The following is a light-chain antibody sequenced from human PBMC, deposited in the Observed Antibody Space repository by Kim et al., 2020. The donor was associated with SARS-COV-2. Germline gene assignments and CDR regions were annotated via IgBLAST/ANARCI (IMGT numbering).Light chain of an antibody. CDR2: LGS. Sequence: DIVMTQSPRSLPVTPGEPASISCRSSQSLLHSNGYNYLDWYLQKPGQSPQLLIYLGSNRASGVPDRFSGSGSGTDFTLKISRVEAEDVGVYYCMQALQTPCTFGQGTKLEI. V-gene: IGKV2-28*01. J-gene: IGKJ2*02. CDR1: QSLLHSNGYNY. CDR3: MQALQTPCT.